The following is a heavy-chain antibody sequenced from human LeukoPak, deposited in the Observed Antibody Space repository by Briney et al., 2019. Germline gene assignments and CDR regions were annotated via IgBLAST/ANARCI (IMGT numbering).Heavy chain of an antibody. Sequence: GGSLRLSCAASGFTFRDYTMNWVRQAPGKGLEWVSAISKSGTYIKYADSVKGRFTVSRDNAKNSLFLQMNSLRVEDTAVYYCAREVVIVVEPAANAIDYWGQGARVTVSS. V-gene: IGHV3-21*01. J-gene: IGHJ4*02. CDR3: AREVVIVVEPAANAIDY. CDR2: ISKSGTYI. D-gene: IGHD2-2*01. CDR1: GFTFRDYT.